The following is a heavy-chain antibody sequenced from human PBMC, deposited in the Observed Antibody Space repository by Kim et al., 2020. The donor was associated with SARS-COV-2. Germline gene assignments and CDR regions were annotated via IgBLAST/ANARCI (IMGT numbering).Heavy chain of an antibody. J-gene: IGHJ3*01. CDR1: GDSITSVGFY. Sequence: SETLSLTCTVSGDSITSVGFYWSWLRQYPGKGPEWIGYIFYSGSTTYTPTLQSRISISREKSKNPFTLRLITATAADTAIYYCARNARRYFGAFGPFNV. D-gene: IGHD1-26*01. CDR2: IFYSGST. CDR3: ARNARRYFGAFGPFNV. V-gene: IGHV4-31*03.